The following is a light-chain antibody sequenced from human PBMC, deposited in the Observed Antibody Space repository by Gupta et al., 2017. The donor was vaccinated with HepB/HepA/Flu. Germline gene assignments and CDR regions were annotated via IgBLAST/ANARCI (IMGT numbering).Light chain of an antibody. CDR3: QQYAISPIT. J-gene: IGKJ5*01. V-gene: IGKV3-20*01. Sequence: EIVLTQSPGTWSLSPGERATLSCRASQSIRSNLLVWYQQKLGQAPRLLIYDASKRATGIPDRFSGSGSGTDFTLTISRLEPEDFAVYYCQQYAISPITFGQGTRLEIK. CDR1: QSIRSNL. CDR2: DAS.